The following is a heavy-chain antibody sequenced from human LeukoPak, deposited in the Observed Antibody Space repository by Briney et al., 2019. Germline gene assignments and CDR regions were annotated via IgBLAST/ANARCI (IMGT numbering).Heavy chain of an antibody. CDR2: IKQDGSDK. CDR1: AFSNYW. Sequence: PGGSLRLSCIASAFSNYWMAWVRQAPGKGLEWVANIKQDGSDKYYVDSVMGRFTISRDNAKNSLFLQMNSLRVEDTAVYCASQASARFDYWGQGTLVTVSS. CDR3: ASQASARFDY. V-gene: IGHV3-7*02. J-gene: IGHJ4*02. D-gene: IGHD6-25*01.